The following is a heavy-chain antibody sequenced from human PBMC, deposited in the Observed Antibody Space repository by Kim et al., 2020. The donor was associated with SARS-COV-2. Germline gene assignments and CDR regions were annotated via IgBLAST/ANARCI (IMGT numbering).Heavy chain of an antibody. J-gene: IGHJ6*02. Sequence: SETLSLTCAVYGGSFSGYYWSWIRQPPGKGLEWIGVINHSGSTNYNPSLKSRVTISVDTSKNQFSLKLSSVTAADTAVYYCARGLTGYYYGMDVWGQGTTVTVSS. CDR3: ARGLTGYYYGMDV. CDR1: GGSFSGYY. V-gene: IGHV4-34*01. CDR2: INHSGST.